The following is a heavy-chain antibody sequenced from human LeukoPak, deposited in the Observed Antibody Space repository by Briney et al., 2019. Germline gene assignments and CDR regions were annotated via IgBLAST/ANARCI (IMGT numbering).Heavy chain of an antibody. CDR2: ISYDGSNK. D-gene: IGHD6-19*01. V-gene: IGHV3-30-3*01. J-gene: IGHJ4*02. Sequence: GGSLRLSCAASGFTFSSYAMHWVRQAPGKGLEWVAVISYDGSNKYYADSVKGRFTISRDNSKNTLYLQMNSLRAEDTAVYYCARVRAPGIAVAGIDYWGQGTLVTVSS. CDR1: GFTFSSYA. CDR3: ARVRAPGIAVAGIDY.